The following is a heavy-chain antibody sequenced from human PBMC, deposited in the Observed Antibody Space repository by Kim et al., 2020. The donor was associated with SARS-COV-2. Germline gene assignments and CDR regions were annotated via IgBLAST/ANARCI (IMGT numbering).Heavy chain of an antibody. Sequence: GGSLRLSCAASGFIFSNYGMHWVRQAPGKGLEWVATTSYDENLKFYAASMKGRFTISKDNSMNTLYLQMNSLRTEDTAVYFCTKALPRGQGLGKTEFDYWGQGTLVTVSS. CDR3: TKALPRGQGLGKTEFDY. D-gene: IGHD7-27*01. J-gene: IGHJ4*02. CDR1: GFIFSNYG. V-gene: IGHV3-30*18. CDR2: TSYDENLK.